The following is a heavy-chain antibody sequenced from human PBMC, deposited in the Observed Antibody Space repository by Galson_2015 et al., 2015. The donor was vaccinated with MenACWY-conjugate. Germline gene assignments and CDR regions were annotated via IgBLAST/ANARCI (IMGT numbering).Heavy chain of an antibody. Sequence: LVKPTQTLTLTCSFSGFSLSTGGMCVSWIRQPPGKALEWLALIDWEDDKYYSTFLKTRPTISKDTSKNQVVLKMTNMDPMDTASYYCARTTNGNYFYYYYMDVWGKGTTVTVSS. CDR3: ARTTNGNYFYYYYMDV. J-gene: IGHJ6*03. CDR1: GFSLSTGGMC. CDR2: IDWEDDK. V-gene: IGHV2-70*01. D-gene: IGHD4-23*01.